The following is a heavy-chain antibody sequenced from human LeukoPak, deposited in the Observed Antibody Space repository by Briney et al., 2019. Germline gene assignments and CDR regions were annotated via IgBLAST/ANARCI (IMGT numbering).Heavy chain of an antibody. CDR3: TRAPRADDIFFES. D-gene: IGHD3-9*01. CDR1: GFTFSSSW. Sequence: GGSLRLSCEASGFTFSSSWMNWVRQAPGKVLEWVANIRGDGGLIYYVDSVKGRFTISRDNAKNSMYLQMNSLRAEDTAVYYCTRAPRADDIFFESWGQGALVTVSS. V-gene: IGHV3-7*01. J-gene: IGHJ4*02. CDR2: IRGDGGLI.